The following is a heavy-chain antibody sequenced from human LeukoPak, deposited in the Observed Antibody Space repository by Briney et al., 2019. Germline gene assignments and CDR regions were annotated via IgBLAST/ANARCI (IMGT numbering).Heavy chain of an antibody. CDR1: GFTFSNYG. CDR3: FSGWPAPGDY. J-gene: IGHJ4*02. V-gene: IGHV3-23*01. D-gene: IGHD6-19*01. Sequence: GGSLRLSCAASGFTFSNYGMSWVRQAPGSGLEWVSGITGSGGSAYYADSVKGRFTISRDNSKNTLYLQMSSLRADDTAVYYCFSGWPAPGDYWGQGTLVIVSS. CDR2: ITGSGGSA.